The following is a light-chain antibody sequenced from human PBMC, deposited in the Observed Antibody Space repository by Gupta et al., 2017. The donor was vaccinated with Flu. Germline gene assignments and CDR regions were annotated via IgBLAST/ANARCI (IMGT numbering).Light chain of an antibody. CDR3: QQSYNTQLLG. Sequence: TSLSASVGDRVTITCRASQSISRYVNWYQHRPGKAPKLLSYAASSLQSGVPSRFCGSGSGTDFTLTISSLQPEDAATYYCQQSYNTQLLGFGTGTKVDI. V-gene: IGKV1-39*01. CDR1: QSISRY. J-gene: IGKJ3*01. CDR2: AAS.